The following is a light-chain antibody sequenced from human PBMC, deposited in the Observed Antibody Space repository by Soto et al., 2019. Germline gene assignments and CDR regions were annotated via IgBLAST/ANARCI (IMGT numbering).Light chain of an antibody. CDR1: QSLVYTDGSTC. CDR3: LAT. J-gene: IGKJ1*01. Sequence: DVVMTPSPLSLPVTLGQAASISCRSSQSLVYTDGSTCLNWFQQRPGQSPRRLFYRVSNWDSGVPDRFSGSGSGTDFTLEISRVEAEDVGARYTLATLGQGTKVDIK. CDR2: RVS. V-gene: IGKV2D-30*01.